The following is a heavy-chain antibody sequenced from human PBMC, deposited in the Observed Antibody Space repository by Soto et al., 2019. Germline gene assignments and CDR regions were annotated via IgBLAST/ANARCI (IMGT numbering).Heavy chain of an antibody. J-gene: IGHJ5*01. D-gene: IGHD6-13*01. CDR1: GFTFSSYA. Sequence: GRSLRLSCTASGFTFSSYAVSWVRQAPGKGLEWVSGISSSGGSTYYADSVKGRFTISRDNSKNTLYLQMNSLRAEDTAVYYCAKDPVAAAGHGWFDSWGQGTLVTVSS. V-gene: IGHV3-23*01. CDR2: ISSSGGST. CDR3: AKDPVAAAGHGWFDS.